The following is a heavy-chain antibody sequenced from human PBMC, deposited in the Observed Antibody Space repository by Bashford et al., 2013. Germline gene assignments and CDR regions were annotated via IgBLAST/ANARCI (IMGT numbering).Heavy chain of an antibody. J-gene: IGHJ6*02. V-gene: IGHV3-33*01. CDR3: AREVLKGYCTGGSCYSSGMDV. D-gene: IGHD2-15*01. CDR2: TWNDENKK. CDR1: GFTLSVYG. Sequence: GSLRLSCTASGFTLSVYGMHWVRQAPGKGLEWVAVTWNDENKKYYSDSVMGRFILSRDDFKNEVYLQMDSLRVEDTAVYYCAREVLKGYCTGGSCYSSGMDVWGQGTPVTVSS.